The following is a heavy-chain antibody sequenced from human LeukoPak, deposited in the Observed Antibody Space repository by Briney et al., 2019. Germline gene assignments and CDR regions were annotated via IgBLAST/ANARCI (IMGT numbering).Heavy chain of an antibody. CDR2: ISSSSSYI. V-gene: IGHV3-21*01. Sequence: GESLTLSCAPSGFTFSSYSMNWVRQAPGKGLEWVSSISSSSSYIYYADSVKGRFTMSRDKGKKSLYLQMNSLRAEDTDVYYCARGGIAAAGTRDYWGQGTLVTVSS. J-gene: IGHJ4*02. D-gene: IGHD6-13*01. CDR3: ARGGIAAAGTRDY. CDR1: GFTFSSYS.